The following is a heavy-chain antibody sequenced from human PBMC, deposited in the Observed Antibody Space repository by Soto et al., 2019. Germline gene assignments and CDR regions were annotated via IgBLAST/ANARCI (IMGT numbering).Heavy chain of an antibody. V-gene: IGHV1-8*01. CDR3: ARVMLGGHSDY. CDR1: GYTFTNNV. CDR2: MNPNSGNT. Sequence: ASVKVSCKASGYTFTNNVINCVRQAPGQGLEWMGWMNPNSGNTGYAQKFQGRVTMTRNTSIRTAYIDLSSLSSDDTAVYYCARVMLGGHSDYWGQGTLVTVSS. J-gene: IGHJ4*02. D-gene: IGHD2-15*01.